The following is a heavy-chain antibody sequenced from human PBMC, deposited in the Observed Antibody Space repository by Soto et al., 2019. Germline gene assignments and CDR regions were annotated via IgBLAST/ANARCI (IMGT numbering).Heavy chain of an antibody. D-gene: IGHD3-3*01. V-gene: IGHV4-34*01. J-gene: IGHJ5*02. CDR2: INHSGST. CDR1: GGSFSGYY. CDR3: ARGVPLAYYDFWSGSLKPRNWFDP. Sequence: TSETLSLTCAVYGGSFSGYYWSWIRQPPGKGLEWIGEINHSGSTNYNPSLKSRVTISVDTSKNQFSLKLSPVTAADTAVYYCARGVPLAYYDFWSGSLKPRNWFDPWGQGTLVTVSS.